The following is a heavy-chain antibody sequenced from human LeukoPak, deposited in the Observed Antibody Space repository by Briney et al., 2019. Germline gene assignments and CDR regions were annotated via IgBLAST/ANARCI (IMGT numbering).Heavy chain of an antibody. CDR2: ISGSGGST. J-gene: IGHJ5*02. Sequence: GGSLRLSCAASGFTLSSYAMSWVRQAPGKGLEWVSAISGSGGSTYYADSVKGRFTISRDNSKNTLYLQMDSLRAEDTAVYYCAKRFRRSPVVVVAATYNWFDPWGQGTLVTVSS. CDR3: AKRFRRSPVVVVAATYNWFDP. V-gene: IGHV3-23*01. CDR1: GFTLSSYA. D-gene: IGHD2-15*01.